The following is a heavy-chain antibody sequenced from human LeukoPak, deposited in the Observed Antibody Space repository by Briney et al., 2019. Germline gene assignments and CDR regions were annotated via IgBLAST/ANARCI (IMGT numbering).Heavy chain of an antibody. Sequence: PGGSLRLSCTGSGFTFSNYEMNWVRQAPGKGLEWLLYISSVGSSINYADSVKGRFSISRDNAKNSLYLHMNGLRADDTAVYYCAMIAGLWAFDHWGQGVLVTVSS. CDR1: GFTFSNYE. D-gene: IGHD3-16*01. CDR2: ISSVGSSI. CDR3: AMIAGLWAFDH. J-gene: IGHJ4*02. V-gene: IGHV3-48*03.